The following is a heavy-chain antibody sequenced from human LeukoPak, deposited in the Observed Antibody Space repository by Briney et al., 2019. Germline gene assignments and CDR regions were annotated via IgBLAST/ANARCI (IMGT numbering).Heavy chain of an antibody. J-gene: IGHJ4*02. CDR2: ISGSGGAT. CDR3: ARGGVDYYGSGTYYLMYYFDY. D-gene: IGHD3-10*01. V-gene: IGHV3-23*01. Sequence: AGGSLRLSCGASGFTFTTYAMTWVRQAPGKGLEWVSGISGSGGATYYADSVKGRFTISRDDPHNTLYLQMNSLRAEDTAVYFCARGGVDYYGSGTYYLMYYFDYWGQGALVTVSS. CDR1: GFTFTTYA.